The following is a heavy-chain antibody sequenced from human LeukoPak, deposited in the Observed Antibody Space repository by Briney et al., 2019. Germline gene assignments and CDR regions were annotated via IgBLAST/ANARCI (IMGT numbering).Heavy chain of an antibody. D-gene: IGHD2-15*01. CDR2: IFTSGSA. Sequence: PSETLPLTCTVSGGSISSYYWSWIRQPAGKGLEYIGRIFTSGSANYNPSLKSRVTMSVDTSKNQFSLKLSSVTAADTAVYYCARGEYCSGGSCSSIWFDPWGQGTLVTVSS. J-gene: IGHJ5*02. CDR3: ARGEYCSGGSCSSIWFDP. CDR1: GGSISSYY. V-gene: IGHV4-4*07.